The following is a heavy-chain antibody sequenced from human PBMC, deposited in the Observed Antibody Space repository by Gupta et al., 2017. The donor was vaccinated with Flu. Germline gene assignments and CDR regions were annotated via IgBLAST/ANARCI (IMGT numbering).Heavy chain of an antibody. Sequence: QVQLVQSGAEVKKPGASVKVSCKASGYTFTSYAMHWVRQAPGQRLEWMGWINAGNGNTKYSQKFQGRVTITRDTSASTAYMELSSLRSEDTAVYYCARGPVVVPAAPFDYWGQGTLVTVSS. D-gene: IGHD2-2*01. J-gene: IGHJ4*02. CDR3: ARGPVVVPAAPFDY. V-gene: IGHV1-3*01. CDR2: INAGNGNT. CDR1: GYTFTSYA.